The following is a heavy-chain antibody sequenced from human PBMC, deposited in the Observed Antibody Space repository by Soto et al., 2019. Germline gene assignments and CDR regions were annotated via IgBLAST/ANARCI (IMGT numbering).Heavy chain of an antibody. CDR3: ARGRTMTRTGAFDI. V-gene: IGHV1-8*01. J-gene: IGHJ3*02. Sequence: ASVKVSCKASGYTFTSYDINWVRQATGQGLEWMGWMNPNSGNTGYAQKFQGRVTMTRNTSISTAYMELSSLRSEDTAVYYCARGRTMTRTGAFDIWGQGTMVTVSS. D-gene: IGHD3-22*01. CDR2: MNPNSGNT. CDR1: GYTFTSYD.